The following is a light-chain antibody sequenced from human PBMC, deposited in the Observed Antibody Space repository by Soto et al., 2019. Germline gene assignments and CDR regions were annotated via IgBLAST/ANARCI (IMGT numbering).Light chain of an antibody. CDR3: CSYTSSSTPWV. CDR2: DVS. V-gene: IGLV2-14*01. J-gene: IGLJ1*01. Sequence: QSVLAQPASVSGSPGQSITICCTGTSSDVGGYNYVSWYQQHPGKAPKLMIYDVSDRPSGVSNRFSASKSGNSASLTISGLQAEDEADYYCCSYTSSSTPWVFGTGTKVTVL. CDR1: SSDVGGYNY.